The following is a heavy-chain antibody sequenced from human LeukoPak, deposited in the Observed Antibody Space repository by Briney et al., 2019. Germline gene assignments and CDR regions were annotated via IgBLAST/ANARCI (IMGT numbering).Heavy chain of an antibody. D-gene: IGHD4-23*01. Sequence: HPGGSLRLSCAASRFTFSSYAMSWVRQAPGKGLEWVAVIGYDASKKYHADSVKGRLTISRDNSKNTLYLQMNSLRAEDTAVYCCARDWDYGGKSFAFDIWGQGTMVTVSP. CDR2: IGYDASKK. CDR1: RFTFSSYA. J-gene: IGHJ3*02. CDR3: ARDWDYGGKSFAFDI. V-gene: IGHV3-33*08.